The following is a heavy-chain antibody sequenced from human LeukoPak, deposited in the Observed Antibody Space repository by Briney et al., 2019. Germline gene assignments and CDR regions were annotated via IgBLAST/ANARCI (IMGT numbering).Heavy chain of an antibody. V-gene: IGHV4-4*07. J-gene: IGHJ6*03. Sequence: KASETLSLTCTVSGGSISGYYWSWIRQPAGKGLEWIGRIYTSGSTNYNPSLKSPVTISVGRSTTHFSVRLSSVPAADTAVDYCARGVYCSGDTCYYYYYYMDVWGKGTTVTVSS. CDR1: GGSISGYY. CDR3: ARGVYCSGDTCYYYYYYMDV. CDR2: IYTSGST. D-gene: IGHD2-15*01.